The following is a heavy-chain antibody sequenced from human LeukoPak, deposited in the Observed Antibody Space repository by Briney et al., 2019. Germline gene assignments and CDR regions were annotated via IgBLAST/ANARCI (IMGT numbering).Heavy chain of an antibody. CDR1: GFTFSIYA. J-gene: IGHJ4*02. CDR2: ITSRGEST. D-gene: IGHD3-22*01. CDR3: ARDRPNYYGSDGHYYRRDGDY. Sequence: GGSLRLTCAASGFTFSIYAMSWVRQAPGKGLQWVSSITSRGESTWYVDSVKGRFTITRDNSENTLYLQMHSLRAEDTAIYYCARDRPNYYGSDGHYYRRDGDYWGRGTLVSVSS. V-gene: IGHV3-23*01.